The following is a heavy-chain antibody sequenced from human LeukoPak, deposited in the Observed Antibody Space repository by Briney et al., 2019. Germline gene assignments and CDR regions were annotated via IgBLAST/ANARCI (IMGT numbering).Heavy chain of an antibody. CDR2: MYYSGNT. CDR3: ARGRHGDYYYYMDV. Sequence: SETLSLTCNVSGASISSYYWSWIRRPPGKGLEYIGYMYYSGNTNYNPPLKSRVTIPVDMSKNQFSLKLSSVTAADTAVYYCARGRHGDYYYYMDVWGKGTTVTVSS. D-gene: IGHD4-17*01. CDR1: GASISSYY. J-gene: IGHJ6*03. V-gene: IGHV4-59*01.